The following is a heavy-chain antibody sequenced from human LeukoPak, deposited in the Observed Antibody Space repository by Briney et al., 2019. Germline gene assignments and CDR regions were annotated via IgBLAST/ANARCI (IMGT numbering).Heavy chain of an antibody. CDR3: AKHNSRLFDY. V-gene: IGHV4-39*01. CDR2: IYYSGST. D-gene: IGHD2-21*01. J-gene: IGHJ4*02. CDR1: GGSISSSSYY. Sequence: SETLSLTCTVSGGSISSSSYYWGWIRQPPGKGLEWIGSIYYSGSTHYNPSLKSRVTISVDTSKNQFSLKLSSVTAADTAVYYCAKHNSRLFDYWGQGTLVTVSS.